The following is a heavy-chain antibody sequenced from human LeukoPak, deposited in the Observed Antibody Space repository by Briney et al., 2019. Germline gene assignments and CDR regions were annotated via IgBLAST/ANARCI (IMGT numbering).Heavy chain of an antibody. V-gene: IGHV3-21*04. CDR1: GFTFSSYS. CDR2: ISSSSSYI. D-gene: IGHD5-24*01. CDR3: ARDGDGYPDYYYYYMDV. Sequence: GGSLRLSCAASGFTFSSYSMNWVRQAPGKGLEWVSSISSSSSYIYYADSVKGRFTISRDNAKNSLYLQMNSLRAEDTALYYCARDGDGYPDYYYYYMDVWGKGTTVTISS. J-gene: IGHJ6*03.